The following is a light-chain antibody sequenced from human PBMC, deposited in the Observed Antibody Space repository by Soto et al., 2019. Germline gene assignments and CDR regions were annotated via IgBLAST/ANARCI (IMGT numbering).Light chain of an antibody. CDR2: GAS. J-gene: IGKJ4*01. CDR3: QQHISWPLT. Sequence: EVVMTQSPATLSVSPGERATLSCRASQSVGNRLAWYQQKPGQPPRLRIYGASTRATGIPASFSGSGSETEFTLTISSLQSEDFAVYYCQQHISWPLTFGGGTKVEI. CDR1: QSVGNR. V-gene: IGKV3-15*01.